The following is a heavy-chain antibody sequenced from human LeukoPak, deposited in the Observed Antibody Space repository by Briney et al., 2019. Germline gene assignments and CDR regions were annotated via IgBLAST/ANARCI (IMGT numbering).Heavy chain of an antibody. D-gene: IGHD3-16*02. CDR3: ARHIGGGIEDMDV. CDR1: GGSISNYY. J-gene: IGHJ6*03. Sequence: SETLSLTCTVSGGSISNYYWSWIRQPPGKGLEWIGYIYASGTTNYNPSLSSRVTMSVDTSKNQFSLKLSSVTAADTAVYYCARHIGGGIEDMDVWGKGTKVIVSS. CDR2: IYASGTT. V-gene: IGHV4-4*09.